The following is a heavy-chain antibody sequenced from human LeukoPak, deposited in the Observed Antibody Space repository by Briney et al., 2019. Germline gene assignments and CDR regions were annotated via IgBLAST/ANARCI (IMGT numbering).Heavy chain of an antibody. J-gene: IGHJ4*02. CDR2: ISGSGGST. D-gene: IGHD5-18*01. CDR3: AKDDSYAPSSPDY. Sequence: PGGSLRLSCAASGFTFSSYAMSWVRQAPGKGLEWVSAISGSGGSTYYADSVKGRFTISRDNSKNTLYLQMNSLRAEATAVYYCAKDDSYAPSSPDYWGQGTLVTVSS. V-gene: IGHV3-23*01. CDR1: GFTFSSYA.